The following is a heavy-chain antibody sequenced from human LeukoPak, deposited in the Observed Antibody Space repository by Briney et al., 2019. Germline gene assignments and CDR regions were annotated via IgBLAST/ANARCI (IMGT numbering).Heavy chain of an antibody. CDR3: ARVRTPMSGYYYACDY. J-gene: IGHJ4*02. CDR2: IIPIFGTA. CDR1: GGTFSSYA. Sequence: SVKVSCKASGGTFSSYAISWVRQAPGQGLEWMGGIIPIFGTANYAQKFQGRVTITADESTSTAYMELSSLRSEDTAVYCCARVRTPMSGYYYACDYWGQGTLVTVSS. V-gene: IGHV1-69*13. D-gene: IGHD3-22*01.